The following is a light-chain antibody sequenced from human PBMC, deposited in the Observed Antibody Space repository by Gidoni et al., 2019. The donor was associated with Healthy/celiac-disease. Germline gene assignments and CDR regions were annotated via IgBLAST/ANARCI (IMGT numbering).Light chain of an antibody. V-gene: IGKV3-20*01. CDR2: DAS. CDR1: QSVSSSY. Sequence: EIVFTQSPGTLSFSPGERATLSCRAGQSVSSSYLAWYQQKPGQAPRLLIYDASSRATGIPDRFSGSGSGTDFTLTISRLEPEDFAVYYCQQYGSSPLTFGPGTKVDIK. CDR3: QQYGSSPLT. J-gene: IGKJ3*01.